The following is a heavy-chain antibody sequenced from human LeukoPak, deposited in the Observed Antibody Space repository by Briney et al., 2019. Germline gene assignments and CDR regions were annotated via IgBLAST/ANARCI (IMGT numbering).Heavy chain of an antibody. Sequence: SETLSLTCSVSGGSISGYYWSWIRQPPGKGLEWIGYIYYSGSTNYNPSLKSRVTISVDTSKNQFSLKLSSVTAADTAMYYCARQNASLAAFDYWGQGSLVTVSS. D-gene: IGHD2-2*01. CDR1: GGSISGYY. CDR2: IYYSGST. V-gene: IGHV4-59*08. CDR3: ARQNASLAAFDY. J-gene: IGHJ4*02.